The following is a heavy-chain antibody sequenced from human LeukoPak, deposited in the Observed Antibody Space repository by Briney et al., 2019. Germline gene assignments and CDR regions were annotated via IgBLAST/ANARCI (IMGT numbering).Heavy chain of an antibody. CDR1: GGTFISYA. V-gene: IGHV1-69*06. CDR3: ARVLLMVYADY. CDR2: IIPIFGTA. D-gene: IGHD2-8*01. Sequence: SVKVSCKASGGTFISYAISWVRQAPGQGLEWMGGIIPIFGTANYAQKFQGRVTITADKSTSTAYKELSSLRSEDTAVYYCARVLLMVYADYWGQGTLVTVSS. J-gene: IGHJ4*02.